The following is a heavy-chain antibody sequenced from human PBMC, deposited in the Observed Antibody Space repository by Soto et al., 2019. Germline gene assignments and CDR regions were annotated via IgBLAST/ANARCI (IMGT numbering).Heavy chain of an antibody. D-gene: IGHD3-9*01. V-gene: IGHV1-18*01. CDR3: GSYRYFASPYSYYYGWDV. CDR1: GYTFTSYG. CDR2: ISAYNGNT. Sequence: ASVKVSCTASGYTFTSYGISWVRQAPGQGLEWMGWISAYNGNTNYAQKLQGRVTMTTDTSTSTAYMELRSLRSDDTAVYYCGSYRYFASPYSYYYGWDVWGQGTTVT. J-gene: IGHJ6*02.